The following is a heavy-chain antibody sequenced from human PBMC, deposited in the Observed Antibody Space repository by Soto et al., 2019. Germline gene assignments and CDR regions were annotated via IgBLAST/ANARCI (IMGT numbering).Heavy chain of an antibody. CDR1: GGSISSYY. CDR3: ARHGALPGGLNYDYIWGSDAFDI. J-gene: IGHJ3*02. D-gene: IGHD3-16*01. V-gene: IGHV4-59*08. Sequence: SETLSLTCTVSGGSISSYYWSWIRQPPGKGLEWIGYIYYSGSTNYNPSLKSRVTISVDTSKNQFSLKLSSVTAADTAVYYCARHGALPGGLNYDYIWGSDAFDIWGQGTMVTVSS. CDR2: IYYSGST.